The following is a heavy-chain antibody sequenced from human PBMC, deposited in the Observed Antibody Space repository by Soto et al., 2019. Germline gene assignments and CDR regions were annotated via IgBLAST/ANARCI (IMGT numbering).Heavy chain of an antibody. Sequence: ASVKVSCKVSGYTLTELSMHWVRQAPGKGLEWMGGFDPEDGETIYAQKFQGRVTMTEDTSTDTAYMELSSLRSEDTAVYYCETDHGDYYGMDVWGQGTTVTVSS. V-gene: IGHV1-24*01. J-gene: IGHJ6*02. CDR3: ETDHGDYYGMDV. CDR1: GYTLTELS. D-gene: IGHD2-8*01. CDR2: FDPEDGET.